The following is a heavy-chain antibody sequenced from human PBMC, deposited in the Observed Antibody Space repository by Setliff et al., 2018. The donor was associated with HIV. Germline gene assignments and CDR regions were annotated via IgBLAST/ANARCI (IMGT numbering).Heavy chain of an antibody. CDR2: IIHSGIT. CDR3: ARGSPMVRGVITPFDY. CDR1: GGSFGDYS. J-gene: IGHJ4*02. V-gene: IGHV4-34*01. D-gene: IGHD3-10*01. Sequence: SETLSLTCAVSGGSFGDYSWTWIRQPPGKGLEWIGEIIHSGITNYSPSLKSRVTISVDTSKNHFSLRLTSVTAADTAVYYCARGSPMVRGVITPFDYWGQGTLVTVSS.